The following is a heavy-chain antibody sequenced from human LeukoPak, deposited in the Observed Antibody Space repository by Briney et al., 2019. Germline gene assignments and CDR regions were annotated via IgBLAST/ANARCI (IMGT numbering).Heavy chain of an antibody. Sequence: GSLRLCCAASAFASGFTFSDYAVSCVRQAPGKGPAWVARVNGRGGTTYYADSVRGRFTISRANSKNTVYLQMISLRADDTGVYFCAKAPATGEGYYFYYMDVWGKGTTVTVSS. D-gene: IGHD7-27*01. CDR1: GFTFSDYA. V-gene: IGHV3-23*01. CDR3: AKAPATGEGYYFYYMDV. J-gene: IGHJ6*03. CDR2: VNGRGGTT.